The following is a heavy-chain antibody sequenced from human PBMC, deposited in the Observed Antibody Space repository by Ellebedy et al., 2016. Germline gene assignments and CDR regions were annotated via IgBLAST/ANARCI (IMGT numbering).Heavy chain of an antibody. D-gene: IGHD3-16*01. CDR2: ISWNSGNI. V-gene: IGHV3-9*01. J-gene: IGHJ4*02. CDR3: AKDASMITFGGVRVDY. CDR1: GFTFAEYA. Sequence: GGSLRLSCAASGFTFAEYAMHWVRQAPGKGLEWVSGISWNSGNIGYADSVKGRFTISRDNAKNSLYLQMNSLRAEDTALYYCAKDASMITFGGVRVDYWGQGTLVTVSS.